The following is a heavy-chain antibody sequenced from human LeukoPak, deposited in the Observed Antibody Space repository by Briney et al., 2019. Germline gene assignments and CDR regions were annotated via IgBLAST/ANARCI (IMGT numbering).Heavy chain of an antibody. CDR3: ARGRSAAGPLHYFDS. Sequence: GGSLRLSCAASGFTFRSYTMDWVRQAPGKGLEWVSYISSTSSTIYYADSVKGRFTISRDNAKNSLYLQMNSLRDEDTAVYYCARGRSAAGPLHYFDSWGQGTLVTVSS. CDR1: GFTFRSYT. CDR2: ISSTSSTI. V-gene: IGHV3-48*02. J-gene: IGHJ4*02. D-gene: IGHD6-13*01.